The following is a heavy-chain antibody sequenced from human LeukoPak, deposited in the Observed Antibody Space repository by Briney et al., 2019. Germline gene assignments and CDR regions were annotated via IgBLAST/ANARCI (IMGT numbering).Heavy chain of an antibody. CDR3: ARVYSSSWYVDY. D-gene: IGHD6-13*01. V-gene: IGHV1-2*02. CDR2: INPNNGGT. CDR1: GYTFTGYY. J-gene: IGHJ4*02. Sequence: ASMKVSCKASGYTFTGYYMHWVRQAPGQGLEWMGWINPNNGGTNYAQKFQGRVTVTRDTSISTAYMELSRLRSDDTAVYYCARVYSSSWYVDYWGQGTLVTVSS.